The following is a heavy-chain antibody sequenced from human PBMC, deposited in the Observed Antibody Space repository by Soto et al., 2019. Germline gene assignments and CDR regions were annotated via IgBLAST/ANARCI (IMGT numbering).Heavy chain of an antibody. Sequence: SETLSLTCAVYGGSFSGYYWSWIRQPPGKGLEWIGEINHSGSTNYNPSLKSRVTISVDTSKNQFSLKLSSVTAADTAVYYCARGYYDSSGHPGARFDPWGQGTLVTVSS. CDR1: GGSFSGYY. CDR2: INHSGST. CDR3: ARGYYDSSGHPGARFDP. V-gene: IGHV4-34*01. D-gene: IGHD3-22*01. J-gene: IGHJ5*02.